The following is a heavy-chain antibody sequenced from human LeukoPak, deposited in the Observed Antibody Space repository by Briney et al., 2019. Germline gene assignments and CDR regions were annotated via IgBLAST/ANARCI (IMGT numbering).Heavy chain of an antibody. Sequence: SETLSLTCTVSGGSISSYYWSWIRQPPGQGLEWIAYIHSSGYTNYNPSLESRVTISVDTSKNQFSLKVSSVTAADTAVYYCAKRQGPNSGSYVFFDPWGQGTLVTVSS. CDR2: IHSSGYT. CDR3: AKRQGPNSGSYVFFDP. V-gene: IGHV4-4*09. CDR1: GGSISSYY. J-gene: IGHJ5*02. D-gene: IGHD1-26*01.